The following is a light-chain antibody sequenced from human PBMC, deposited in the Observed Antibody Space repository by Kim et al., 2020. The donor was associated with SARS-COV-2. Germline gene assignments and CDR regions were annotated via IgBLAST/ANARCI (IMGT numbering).Light chain of an antibody. CDR3: QVWDSSSDHVV. V-gene: IGLV3-21*03. CDR1: NIGSKS. Sequence: PGKTARSTCGGNNIGSKSVNWYQQKPGKAPVLVVYDDSDRPSGIPERFSGSNSGNTATLTISRVEAGDEADYYCQVWDSSSDHVVFGGGTQLTVL. J-gene: IGLJ2*01. CDR2: DDS.